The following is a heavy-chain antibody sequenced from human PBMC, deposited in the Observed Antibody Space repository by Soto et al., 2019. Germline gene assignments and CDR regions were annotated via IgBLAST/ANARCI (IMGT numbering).Heavy chain of an antibody. J-gene: IGHJ6*02. CDR1: GFTFSNAW. CDR2: IKSKTDGGTT. CDR3: TTDHNWNDVAYYYYGMDV. V-gene: IGHV3-15*07. Sequence: PGGSLRLSCAASGFTFSNAWMNWVRQAPGKGLEWVGRIKSKTDGGTTDYAAPVKGRFTISRDDSKNTLYLQMNSLKTEDTAVYYCTTDHNWNDVAYYYYGMDVWGQGTTVTVSS. D-gene: IGHD1-1*01.